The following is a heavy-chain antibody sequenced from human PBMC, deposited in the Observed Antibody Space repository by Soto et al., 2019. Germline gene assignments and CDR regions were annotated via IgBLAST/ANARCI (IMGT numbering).Heavy chain of an antibody. V-gene: IGHV2-5*02. D-gene: IGHD3-16*01. CDR1: GFSLSTSGVG. CDR2: IYWDDAK. CDR3: AHKGGGDRILDY. J-gene: IGHJ4*02. Sequence: QITLKESGPTLVKPTQTLTLTCTFSGFSLSTSGVGVGWIRQPPGKALEWVALIYWDDAKEYSPSLKSRLTIPKDTSKNQVALTMTTMDPVDTATYYCAHKGGGDRILDYWGQGTLVTVSS.